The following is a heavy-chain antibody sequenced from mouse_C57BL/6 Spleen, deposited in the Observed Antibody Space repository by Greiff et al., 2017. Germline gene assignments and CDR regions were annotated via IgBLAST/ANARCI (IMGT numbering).Heavy chain of an antibody. J-gene: IGHJ1*03. Sequence: EVQRVESGGGLVKPGGSLKLSCAASGFTFSDYGMHWVRQAPEKGLEWVAYISSGSSNIYYAETVQGRFTISRDNAKNSLFLQMTSLRSEDTAMYYCSRGYDGYSYWYFDVWGTGTTVTVSS. CDR1: GFTFSDYG. D-gene: IGHD2-3*01. CDR3: SRGYDGYSYWYFDV. V-gene: IGHV5-17*01. CDR2: ISSGSSNI.